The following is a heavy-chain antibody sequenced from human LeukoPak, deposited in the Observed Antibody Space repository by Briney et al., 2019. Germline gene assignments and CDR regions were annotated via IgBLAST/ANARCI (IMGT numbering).Heavy chain of an antibody. CDR2: ISGSGGST. D-gene: IGHD4-17*01. CDR1: GFTFSNYA. CDR3: AKPLDYGDYLPYFDY. J-gene: IGHJ4*02. Sequence: PGGSLRLSCAASGFTFSNYAMSWVRQAPGKGLEWVSAISGSGGSTYYADSVKGRFTISRDNSKNTLYLQMNSLRAEDTAVYYCAKPLDYGDYLPYFDYWGQGTLVTVSS. V-gene: IGHV3-23*01.